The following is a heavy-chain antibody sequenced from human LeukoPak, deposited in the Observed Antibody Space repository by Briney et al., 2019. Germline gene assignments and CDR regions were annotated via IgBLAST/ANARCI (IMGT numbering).Heavy chain of an antibody. CDR3: AKDREAYGSGSYGDY. CDR1: GFTFSSYA. Sequence: GGSLRLSCAASGFTFSSYAMSWVRQGPGTGLDRVSAISGSGGSTYYADSVKGRFTISRDNSKNTLYLQMNSLRAEDTAVYYCAKDREAYGSGSYGDYWGQGTLVTVSS. D-gene: IGHD3-10*01. J-gene: IGHJ4*02. V-gene: IGHV3-23*01. CDR2: ISGSGGST.